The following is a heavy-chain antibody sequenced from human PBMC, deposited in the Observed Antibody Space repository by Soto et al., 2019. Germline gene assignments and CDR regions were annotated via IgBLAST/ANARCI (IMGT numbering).Heavy chain of an antibody. V-gene: IGHV4-4*02. Sequence: QVQLQESGPGLVKPSGTLSLTCAVSGVSISSSQWWSWVREPPGKGLEWIGEIYHNERTNYNPSLKSRLTMSLDRSKNQVSLKLSSVTAADTATYYCGRTKDYFYGVDFWGHATTVTVSS. CDR1: GVSISSSQW. CDR3: GRTKDYFYGVDF. J-gene: IGHJ6*02. CDR2: IYHNERT.